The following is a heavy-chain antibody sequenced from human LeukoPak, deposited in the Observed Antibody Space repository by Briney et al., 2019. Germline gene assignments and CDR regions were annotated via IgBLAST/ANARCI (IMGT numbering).Heavy chain of an antibody. Sequence: SETLSLTCTVSGGSISSYYWSWIRQPPGKGLEWIGYIYYSGTTNYNPSLKSRVTMSVDTSKNQFSLKLSSVTAADTAVYYCAREYSSSSGRRAFDVWGQGTMVTVSS. J-gene: IGHJ3*01. CDR1: GGSISSYY. CDR2: IYYSGTT. D-gene: IGHD6-6*01. CDR3: AREYSSSSGRRAFDV. V-gene: IGHV4-59*08.